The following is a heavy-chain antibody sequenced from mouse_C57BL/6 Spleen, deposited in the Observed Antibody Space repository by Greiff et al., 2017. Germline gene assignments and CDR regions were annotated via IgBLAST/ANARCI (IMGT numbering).Heavy chain of an antibody. CDR2: IDPSDSET. CDR3: AREGSSRYFDV. J-gene: IGHJ1*03. V-gene: IGHV1-52*01. D-gene: IGHD1-3*01. Sequence: QVQLQQPGAELVRPGSSVKLSCKASGYTFTSYWMHWVKQRPIQGLEWIGNIDPSDSETHYNQKFKDKATLTVDKSSSTAYMQLSSLTSEDSAVYYCAREGSSRYFDVWGTGTTVTVSS. CDR1: GYTFTSYW.